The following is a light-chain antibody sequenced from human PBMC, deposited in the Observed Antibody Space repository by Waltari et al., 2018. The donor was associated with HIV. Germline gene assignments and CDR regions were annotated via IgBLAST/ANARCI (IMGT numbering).Light chain of an antibody. V-gene: IGKV1-13*02. CDR2: DAS. CDR1: QGIHNA. J-gene: IGKJ4*01. CDR3: QQCNTYPRT. Sequence: AIQFTKSQSSLPAYVLDRVTITCRASQGIHNALAWYQQKPGKAPNLLIYDASTLESGVPSRFRGNGSGTDFTLTISSLQPEDSATYYCQQCNTYPRTFGGGTKVEIK.